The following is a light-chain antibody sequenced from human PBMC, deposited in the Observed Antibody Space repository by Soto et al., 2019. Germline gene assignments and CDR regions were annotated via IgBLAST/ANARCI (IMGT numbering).Light chain of an antibody. CDR3: AAWDDSVRGVV. CDR2: SHN. V-gene: IGLV1-47*02. CDR1: SSNIGRDY. J-gene: IGLJ2*01. Sequence: QAVVTQPPSASGTRGQRVTISCSGGSSNIGRDYVYWYQQLPGAAPKLLMYSHNIRPAGVPDRFSASTSGTSASLAISGLRPEDEGDYHCAAWDDSVRGVVFGGGTKLTVL.